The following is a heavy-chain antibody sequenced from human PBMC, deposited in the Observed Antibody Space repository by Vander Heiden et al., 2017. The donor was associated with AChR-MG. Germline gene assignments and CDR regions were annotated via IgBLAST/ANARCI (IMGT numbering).Heavy chain of an antibody. J-gene: IGHJ4*02. CDR1: GYTFTGFY. D-gene: IGHD3-10*01. CDR2: VNPDSGDT. Sequence: QVQLLQSGAEVKKPGASVKISCKASGYTFTGFYLHWVRQAPGQGLEYMGWVNPDSGDTTYVQKFQGRVTMTRDTSISTANMELSGLTSDDTAIYYCARYYYGSGTLRLFDYWGQGTLVTVSS. CDR3: ARYYYGSGTLRLFDY. V-gene: IGHV1-2*02.